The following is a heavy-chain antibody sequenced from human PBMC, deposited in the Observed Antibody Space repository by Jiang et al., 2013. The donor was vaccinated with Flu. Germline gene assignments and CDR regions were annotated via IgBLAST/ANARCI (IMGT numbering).Heavy chain of an antibody. CDR2: IIPIFGTA. J-gene: IGHJ5*02. V-gene: IGHV1-69*06. CDR1: GYTFTNYA. CDR3: ARGPWGGVTMVRGVFNWFDP. Sequence: GAEVKKPGASVKVSCKASGYTFTNYAIHWVRQAPGQGLEWMGGIIPIFGTANYAQKFQGRVTITADKSTSTAYMELSSLRSEDTAVYYCARGPWGGVTMVRGVFNWFDPWGQGTLVTVSS. D-gene: IGHD3-10*01.